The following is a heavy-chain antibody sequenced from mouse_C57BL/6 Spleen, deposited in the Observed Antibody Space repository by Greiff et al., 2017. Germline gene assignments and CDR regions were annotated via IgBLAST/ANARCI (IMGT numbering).Heavy chain of an antibody. CDR3: ARGNDGSSYGNYYAMDY. V-gene: IGHV1-39*01. Sequence: EVQLQQSGPELVKPGASVKISCKASGYSFTDYNMHWVKQSNGKSLEWIGLINPNYGTTSYNQKFKGKATLTVDPSSSTAYMHLNSLTSADSAVYYCARGNDGSSYGNYYAMDYRGQGTSVTVSS. CDR1: GYSFTDYN. CDR2: INPNYGTT. J-gene: IGHJ4*01. D-gene: IGHD1-1*01.